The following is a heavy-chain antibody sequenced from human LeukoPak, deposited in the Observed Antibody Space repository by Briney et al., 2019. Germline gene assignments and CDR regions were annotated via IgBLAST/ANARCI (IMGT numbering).Heavy chain of an antibody. CDR2: MNPNSGNT. Sequence: GASVKVSCKASGYTFTSYDINWVRQAAGQGLEWMGWMNPNSGNTGYAQKFQGRVTMTRNTSISTAYMELSSLRSEDTAVYYCARGIRNYDSSGVPHWFDPWGQGTLVTVSS. D-gene: IGHD3-22*01. J-gene: IGHJ5*02. V-gene: IGHV1-8*01. CDR1: GYTFTSYD. CDR3: ARGIRNYDSSGVPHWFDP.